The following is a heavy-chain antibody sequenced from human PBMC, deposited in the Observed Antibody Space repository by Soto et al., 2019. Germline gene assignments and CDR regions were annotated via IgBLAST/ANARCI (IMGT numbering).Heavy chain of an antibody. Sequence: EVQLVESGGGLVQPGGSLRLSCAAAGFTFSTYSLIWVRQSPGKGLEWVSYIDMGGITIYYGDSVRGRFTVSRDNARNSLFLQMNSLRDEDTAVYYCARDNLPGDPREAFDIWGQGPLVTVSS. J-gene: IGHJ3*02. CDR3: ARDNLPGDPREAFDI. CDR2: IDMGGITI. D-gene: IGHD7-27*01. V-gene: IGHV3-48*02. CDR1: GFTFSTYS.